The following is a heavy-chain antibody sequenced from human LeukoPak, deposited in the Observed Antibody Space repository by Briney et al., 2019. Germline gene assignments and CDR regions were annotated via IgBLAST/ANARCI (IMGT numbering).Heavy chain of an antibody. V-gene: IGHV4-61*02. Sequence: LSETLSLTCTVSGGSISSGSYYWSWIRQPAGKGLEWIGRIYTSGSTNYNPSLKSRVTISVDTSKNQFSLKLSSVTAADTAVYYCASVGRRDGYKTSYYFDYWGQGTLATVSS. CDR3: ASVGRRDGYKTSYYFDY. D-gene: IGHD5-24*01. CDR2: IYTSGST. CDR1: GGSISSGSYY. J-gene: IGHJ4*02.